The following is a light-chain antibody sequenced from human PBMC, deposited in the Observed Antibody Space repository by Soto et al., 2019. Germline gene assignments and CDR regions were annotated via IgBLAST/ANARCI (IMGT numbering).Light chain of an antibody. CDR2: DAS. CDR3: QQRSSWPLT. J-gene: IGKJ5*01. Sequence: EIVLTQSPATLSLSPGERATLYCRASQSVSSYLAWYQQKPGQAPRLLIYDASNRATGIPARFSGSGSGTDFTLAISSLEPEDFAVYYCQQRSSWPLTFGQGTRLEIK. CDR1: QSVSSY. V-gene: IGKV3-11*01.